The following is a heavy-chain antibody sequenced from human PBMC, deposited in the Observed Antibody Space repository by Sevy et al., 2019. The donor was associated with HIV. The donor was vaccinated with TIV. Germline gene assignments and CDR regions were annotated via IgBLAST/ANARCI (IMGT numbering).Heavy chain of an antibody. CDR1: GFTFSSYD. Sequence: GGSLRLSCVASGFTFSSYDMHWVRQATGKGLEWVSAIGTAGDPYYPGSVKGRFTISRENAKNSLYLQMNSLRAGDTAVYYCARAGGYSSSWYGDYYYGMDVWGQGTTVTVSS. D-gene: IGHD6-13*01. CDR3: ARAGGYSSSWYGDYYYGMDV. J-gene: IGHJ6*02. V-gene: IGHV3-13*05. CDR2: IGTAGDP.